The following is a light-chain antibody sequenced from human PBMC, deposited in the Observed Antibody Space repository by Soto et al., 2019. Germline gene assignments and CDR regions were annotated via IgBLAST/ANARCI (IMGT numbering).Light chain of an antibody. V-gene: IGKV3-20*01. CDR3: QQYGNSPLT. Sequence: EIVLTQSPGTLSLSPGERATLSCRASQSVSSSYLAWYQQKPGQAPRLLIYGASSRATGIRDRFSGSGSGTDFTLTISRLEPEDFAVYYCQQYGNSPLTFGQGTKVEIK. CDR2: GAS. J-gene: IGKJ1*01. CDR1: QSVSSSY.